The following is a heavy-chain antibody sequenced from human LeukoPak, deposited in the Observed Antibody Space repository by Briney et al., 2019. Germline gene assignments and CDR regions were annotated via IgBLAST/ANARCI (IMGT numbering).Heavy chain of an antibody. Sequence: GGSLRLSCAASGFTFSSYAMHWVRQAPGKGLEWVAVISYDGSNKYYADSVKGRFTISRDNSKNTLYLQMNSLRAEDTAVYYCARDLYYYDSSGYYYDSFFGYWGQGTLVTVSS. CDR3: ARDLYYYDSSGYYYDSFFGY. CDR1: GFTFSSYA. D-gene: IGHD3-22*01. V-gene: IGHV3-30*04. J-gene: IGHJ4*02. CDR2: ISYDGSNK.